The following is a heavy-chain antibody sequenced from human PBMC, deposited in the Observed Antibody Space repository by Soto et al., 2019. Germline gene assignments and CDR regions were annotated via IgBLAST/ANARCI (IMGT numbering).Heavy chain of an antibody. V-gene: IGHV3-30-3*01. CDR2: ISYDGSNA. CDR1: GFIFNNYA. Sequence: QVQLVESGGGVVQPGTSLRLSCAASGFIFNNYAMFWIRQAPGKGLEWVALISYDGSNAFYSDAVKGRFTVSRDKSKKTVFLQMNSLRSEDTAVYFCARDGAIVGTDRDNWPDPWGQGTLVTVSA. CDR3: ARDGAIVGTDRDNWPDP. D-gene: IGHD1-26*01. J-gene: IGHJ5*02.